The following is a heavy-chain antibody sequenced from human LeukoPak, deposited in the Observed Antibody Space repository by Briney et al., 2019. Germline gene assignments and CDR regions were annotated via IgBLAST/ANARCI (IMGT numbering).Heavy chain of an antibody. D-gene: IGHD3-3*01. CDR2: ISGSGGST. V-gene: IGHV3-23*01. J-gene: IGHJ4*02. CDR1: GFTFSIYA. Sequence: GGSPRLSCAASGFTFSIYAMNWVRQAPGKGLEWVSAISGSGGSTYYADSVKGRFTISRDNSKNTLYLQMNSLRAEDTAVYYCAKGPTIFGVVIIRSPYYFDYWGQGTLVTVSS. CDR3: AKGPTIFGVVIIRSPYYFDY.